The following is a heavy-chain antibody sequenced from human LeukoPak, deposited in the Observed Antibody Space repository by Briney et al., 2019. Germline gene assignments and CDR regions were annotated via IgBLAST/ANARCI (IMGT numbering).Heavy chain of an antibody. CDR1: GGTFSSYA. CDR2: IIPIFGTA. Sequence: SVKVSCKASGGTFSSYAISWVRQAPGQGLEWMGGIIPIFGTANYAQKFQGRVTITADKSTSTAYMELSSLRSEDTAVYYCARDRSISPYFDYWGQGTLVTVSS. J-gene: IGHJ4*02. CDR3: ARDRSISPYFDY. V-gene: IGHV1-69*06. D-gene: IGHD3-3*01.